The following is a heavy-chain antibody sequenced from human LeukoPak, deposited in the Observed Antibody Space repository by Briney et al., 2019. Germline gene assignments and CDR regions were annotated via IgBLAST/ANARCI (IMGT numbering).Heavy chain of an antibody. Sequence: SETLSLTCTVSGDSISTSNSYWGWIRQPPGKGLEWIGRIYTSGSTNYNPSLKSRVTMSVDTSKNQFSLKLSSVTAADTAVYYCAGDSLVRGYWGQGTLVTVSS. J-gene: IGHJ4*02. CDR3: AGDSLVRGY. CDR1: GDSISTSNSY. D-gene: IGHD3-10*01. V-gene: IGHV4-39*07. CDR2: IYTSGST.